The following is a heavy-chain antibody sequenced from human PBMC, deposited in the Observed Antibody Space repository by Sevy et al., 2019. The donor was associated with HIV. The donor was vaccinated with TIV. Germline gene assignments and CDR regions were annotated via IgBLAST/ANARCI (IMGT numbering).Heavy chain of an antibody. CDR2: IDPGRGVT. J-gene: IGHJ4*02. CDR3: AKGLIAPVTPRGELDY. D-gene: IGHD4-17*01. V-gene: IGHV1-2*06. Sequence: ASVKVSCQASGYTFTNYYINWLREAPGQGLEWMGRIDPGRGVTEYAQKFQGRVTFTRDTSITTAYMDVSSLRSDDMAVYYCAKGLIAPVTPRGELDYWGQGTQVTVSS. CDR1: GYTFTNYY.